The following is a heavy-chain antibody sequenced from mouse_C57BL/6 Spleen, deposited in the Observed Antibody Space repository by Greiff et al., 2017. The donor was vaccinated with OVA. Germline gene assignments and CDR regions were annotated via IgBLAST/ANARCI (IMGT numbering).Heavy chain of an antibody. D-gene: IGHD1-1*01. CDR2: IYPGDGDT. J-gene: IGHJ4*01. CDR1: GYAFSSSW. CDR3: ARGGPTSYAMDY. V-gene: IGHV1-82*01. Sequence: VHLVESGPELVKPGASVKISCKASGYAFSSSWMNWVKQRPGKGLEWIGRIYPGDGDTNYNGKFKGKATLTADKSSSTAYMQLSSLTSEDSAVYFCARGGPTSYAMDYWGQGTSVTVSS.